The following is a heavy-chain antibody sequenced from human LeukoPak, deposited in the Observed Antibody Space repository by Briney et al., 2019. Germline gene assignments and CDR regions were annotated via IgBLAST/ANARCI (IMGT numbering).Heavy chain of an antibody. V-gene: IGHV4-4*07. CDR1: GGSISSYY. CDR2: IYTSGST. D-gene: IGHD3-22*01. CDR3: ARDWRSGYYLSWFDP. Sequence: SETLSLTXTVSGGSISSYYWSWIRQPAGKGLEWIGRIYTSGSTNYNPSLKSRVTMSVDTSKNQFSLKLSSVTAADTAVYYCARDWRSGYYLSWFDPWDQGTLVTVSS. J-gene: IGHJ5*02.